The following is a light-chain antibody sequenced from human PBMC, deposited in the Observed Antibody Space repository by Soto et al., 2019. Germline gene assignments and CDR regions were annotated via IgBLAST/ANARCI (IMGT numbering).Light chain of an antibody. CDR1: QSVSSSY. CDR3: QQYGSSPRT. CDR2: GAS. J-gene: IGKJ1*01. V-gene: IGKV3-20*01. Sequence: EIVLTQSPGTVSLSPGERATLSCRASQSVSSSYLAWYQQKPGQAPRLLIYGASSRATGIPDRFSGSGSGTDLTITISRLEPEDFAAYYCQQYGSSPRTFGQGTKVEIK.